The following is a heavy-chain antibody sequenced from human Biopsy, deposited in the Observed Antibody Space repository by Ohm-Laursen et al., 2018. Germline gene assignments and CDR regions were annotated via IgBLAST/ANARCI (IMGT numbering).Heavy chain of an antibody. CDR1: GFTFSKFS. J-gene: IGHJ3*02. V-gene: IGHV3-21*04. CDR2: ISGTRNYI. Sequence: SLRLSCAASGFTFSKFSMIWVRQAPGKGLEWVSSISGTRNYIYYRDSVKGRFTISRDNAKNTLYLQMNNLSAEDTAVYYCARSTYYYESSGTRRGLDIWGQGTMVTVSS. CDR3: ARSTYYYESSGTRRGLDI. D-gene: IGHD3-22*01.